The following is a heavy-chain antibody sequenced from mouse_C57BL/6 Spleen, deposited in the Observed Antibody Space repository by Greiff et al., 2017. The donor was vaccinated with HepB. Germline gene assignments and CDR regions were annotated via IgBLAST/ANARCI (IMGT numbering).Heavy chain of an antibody. V-gene: IGHV5-16*01. CDR3: ARDGNWYYAMDY. CDR2: INYDGSST. D-gene: IGHD4-1*01. CDR1: GFTFSDYY. J-gene: IGHJ4*01. Sequence: EVQRVESEGGLVQPGSSMKLSCTASGFTFSDYYMAWVRQVPEKGLEWVANINYDGSSTYYLDSLKSRFIISRDNAKNILYLQMSSLKSEDTATYYCARDGNWYYAMDYWGQGTSVTVSS.